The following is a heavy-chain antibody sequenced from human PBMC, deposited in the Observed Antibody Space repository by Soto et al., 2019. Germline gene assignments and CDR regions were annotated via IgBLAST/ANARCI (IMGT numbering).Heavy chain of an antibody. V-gene: IGHV4-30-2*01. D-gene: IGHD2-2*01. Sequence: PSETLSLTCTVSGGSINSGGYSWTWIRQPPGKGLEWIGFIYHTGTTYYNPSLKSRVTISVDRSKNQFSLKLNSVTAADTAVYYCARVGPAAMGLTHLIDPWGQGTLVTGSS. CDR3: ARVGPAAMGLTHLIDP. CDR2: IYHTGTT. CDR1: GGSINSGGYS. J-gene: IGHJ5*02.